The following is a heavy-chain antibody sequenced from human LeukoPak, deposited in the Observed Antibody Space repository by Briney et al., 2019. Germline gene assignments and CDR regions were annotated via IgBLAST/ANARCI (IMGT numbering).Heavy chain of an antibody. J-gene: IGHJ4*02. Sequence: ASVNVSCKASRYTFTSYDINWVRQATGQRLEGMGWMNPNSGNTGYAQKFQGRVTITRNTSISTAYMELSSLRSEDTAVYYCARGEGYTGYDLDYWGQGTLVTVSS. CDR2: MNPNSGNT. CDR1: RYTFTSYD. CDR3: ARGEGYTGYDLDY. V-gene: IGHV1-8*03. D-gene: IGHD5-12*01.